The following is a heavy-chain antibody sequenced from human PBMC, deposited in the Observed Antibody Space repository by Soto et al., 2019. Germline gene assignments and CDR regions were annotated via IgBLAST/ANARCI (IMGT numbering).Heavy chain of an antibody. J-gene: IGHJ4*02. CDR2: ISSSGSTI. Sequence: GGSLRLSCAASGFTFSSYSMNWVRQAPGKGLEWVSYISSSGSTIYYADSVKGRFTISRDNAKNSLYLQMNSLRAEDKGVYYCARGQYSSGGGYFDYWGQETLVTVSS. V-gene: IGHV3-48*04. D-gene: IGHD6-19*01. CDR1: GFTFSSYS. CDR3: ARGQYSSGGGYFDY.